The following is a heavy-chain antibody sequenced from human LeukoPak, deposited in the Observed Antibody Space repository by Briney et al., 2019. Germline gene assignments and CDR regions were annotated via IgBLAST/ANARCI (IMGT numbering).Heavy chain of an antibody. CDR2: ISYSGGT. D-gene: IGHD3-10*01. V-gene: IGHV4-30-4*01. CDR1: GGSINTGGYY. CDR3: ASTSKYIGSGRDDSFDI. J-gene: IGHJ3*02. Sequence: PSQTLSLTCTVSGGSINTGGYYWSWIRQPPGKGLEWIGYISYSGGTYYNPSLKSRFSISIDTSKSQFSLRMSSVTAADTAVYYCASTSKYIGSGRDDSFDIWGQGTMVTVSS.